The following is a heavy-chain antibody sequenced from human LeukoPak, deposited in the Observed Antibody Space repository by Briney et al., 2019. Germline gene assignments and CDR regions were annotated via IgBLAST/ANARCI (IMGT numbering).Heavy chain of an antibody. CDR1: GFTFSGCA. D-gene: IGHD3-22*01. V-gene: IGHV3-23*01. CDR2: IRGGGGKT. Sequence: GGSLRLSCAASGFTFSGCAVNWVRQAPGEGLEWVSSIRGGGGKTYYADSVQGRFTISRDDSRNTLYLQMNNLRAEDTAVYYCVKRVDSNSGPFDSWGQGTLVTVSS. J-gene: IGHJ4*02. CDR3: VKRVDSNSGPFDS.